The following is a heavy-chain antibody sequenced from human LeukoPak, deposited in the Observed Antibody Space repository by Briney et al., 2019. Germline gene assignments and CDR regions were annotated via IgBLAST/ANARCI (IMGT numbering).Heavy chain of an antibody. V-gene: IGHV3-74*03. CDR2: INRDGSTT. Sequence: GSLRLFWSASGFNFRNFWGDWVRQTPGKGLVWVSRINRDGSTTKYADSVKGRFTVSRDNAKNTLNLQMNSLRAEDTAVYYCARDKKSGESSEIDYWGQGTLVTVSS. J-gene: IGHJ4*02. CDR1: GFNFRNFW. D-gene: IGHD3-10*01. CDR3: ARDKKSGESSEIDY.